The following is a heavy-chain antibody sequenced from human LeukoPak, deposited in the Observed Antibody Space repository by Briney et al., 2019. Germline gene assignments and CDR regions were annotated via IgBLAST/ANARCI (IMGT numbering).Heavy chain of an antibody. CDR3: ARRNYDVLTGFRFDY. CDR1: GGSISSSSYY. J-gene: IGHJ4*02. D-gene: IGHD3-9*01. CDR2: SYYSEST. V-gene: IGHV4-39*01. Sequence: SETLSLTCTVSGGSISSSSYYWDWIRQPPGKGLEWIGSSYYSESTYNNPSLKSRVTISVDTSKNQFSLKLSSVTAADTAVYYCARRNYDVLTGFRFDYWGQGTLVTASS.